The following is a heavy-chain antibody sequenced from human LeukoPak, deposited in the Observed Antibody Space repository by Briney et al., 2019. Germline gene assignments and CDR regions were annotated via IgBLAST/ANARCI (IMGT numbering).Heavy chain of an antibody. CDR2: IYYSGST. CDR3: ARVIAAAGQYYFDY. D-gene: IGHD6-13*01. V-gene: IGHV4-39*01. Sequence: SETLSLTCTVSGGSISSSSYYWGWIRQPPGKGLEWIGSIYYSGSTYYNPSLKSRVTISVDTSKNQFSLKLSSVTVADTAVYYCARVIAAAGQYYFDYWGQGTLVTVSS. J-gene: IGHJ4*02. CDR1: GGSISSSSYY.